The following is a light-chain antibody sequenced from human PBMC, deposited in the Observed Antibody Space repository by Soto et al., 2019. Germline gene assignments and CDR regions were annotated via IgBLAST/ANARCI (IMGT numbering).Light chain of an antibody. CDR1: QSFSSY. J-gene: IGKJ2*01. V-gene: IGKV3-11*01. CDR3: QQRSNWYT. Sequence: EIVLTQSPATLSLSPGERATLSCRASQSFSSYLAWYQQKPGQAPRLLIYDASNRATGIPARFSGSGSGTDFTLTISSLEPEDFAVYYRQQRSNWYTFGQGTKVDIK. CDR2: DAS.